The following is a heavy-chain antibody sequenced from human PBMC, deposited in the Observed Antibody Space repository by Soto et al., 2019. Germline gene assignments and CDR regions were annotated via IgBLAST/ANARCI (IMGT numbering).Heavy chain of an antibody. J-gene: IGHJ5*02. Sequence: QVQLVESGGGVVQPGRSLRLSCAASGFTFSSYGMHWVRQAPGKGLEWVAVISYDGSNKYYADSVKGRFTISRDNSKNTLYLQMNSLRAEDTAVYYCAKKVYYGPGNWFDPWGQGTLVTVSS. CDR1: GFTFSSYG. CDR3: AKKVYYGPGNWFDP. V-gene: IGHV3-30*18. D-gene: IGHD3-10*01. CDR2: ISYDGSNK.